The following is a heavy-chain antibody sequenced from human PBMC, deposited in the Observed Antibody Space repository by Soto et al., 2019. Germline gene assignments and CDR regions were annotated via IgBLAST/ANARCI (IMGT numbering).Heavy chain of an antibody. J-gene: IGHJ4*02. D-gene: IGHD4-17*01. Sequence: PSETLSLTCTFSGASISSYSSRSLRQPPGKGLEWIGYIYYSGSTNYNPTLKSRVTISVDTSKNQFSLKLSSVTAADTAVYYCARWGDYAIDYWGQGTLVTVSS. CDR3: ARWGDYAIDY. V-gene: IGHV4-59*08. CDR1: GASISSYS. CDR2: IYYSGST.